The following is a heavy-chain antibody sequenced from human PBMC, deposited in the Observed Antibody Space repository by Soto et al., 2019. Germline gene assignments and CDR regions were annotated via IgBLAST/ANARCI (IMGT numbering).Heavy chain of an antibody. V-gene: IGHV3-11*01. CDR2: ISSSGSSI. D-gene: IGHD3-10*01. CDR1: GLTFSDCY. CDR3: ARVRFGEWGYAMDV. J-gene: IGHJ6*02. Sequence: QVQLVESGGGLVKPGGSLRLSCAASGLTFSDCYMNWIRQAPGKGLEWVSYISSSGSSINYAGSVKGRFTLSRDNAKNTLYLQMNSLRAEDTAMYYCARVRFGEWGYAMDVWGQGTTVIVYS.